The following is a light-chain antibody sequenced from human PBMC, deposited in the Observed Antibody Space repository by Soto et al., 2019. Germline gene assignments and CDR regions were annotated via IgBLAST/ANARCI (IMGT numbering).Light chain of an antibody. Sequence: ELVLTQSPGTLSLSPGARATLSCRASQSVSSSYLAWYQQKHGQAPRLLIYGASSRATGIPDRFSGSGSGTDLTITISRLEPEDFEVYYGQQYGSSPRTFGQGTKVDIK. J-gene: IGKJ1*01. CDR2: GAS. CDR3: QQYGSSPRT. V-gene: IGKV3-20*01. CDR1: QSVSSSY.